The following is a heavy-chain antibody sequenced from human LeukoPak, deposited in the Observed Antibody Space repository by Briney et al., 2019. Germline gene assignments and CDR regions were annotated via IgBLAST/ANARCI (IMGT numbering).Heavy chain of an antibody. CDR2: VYYSGST. Sequence: PSETLSLTCTVSGGSIISTSYYWGWVRQPPGKGLEWIGSVYYSGSTNYNPSLKSRVTISVDTSKNQFSLKLSSVTAADTAVYYCARQKYYYDRSGGIFDYWGQGNLVTVSS. J-gene: IGHJ4*02. D-gene: IGHD3-22*01. V-gene: IGHV4-39*07. CDR3: ARQKYYYDRSGGIFDY. CDR1: GGSIISTSYY.